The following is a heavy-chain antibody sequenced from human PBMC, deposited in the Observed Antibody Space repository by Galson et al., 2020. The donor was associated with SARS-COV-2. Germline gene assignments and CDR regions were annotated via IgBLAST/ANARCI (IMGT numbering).Heavy chain of an antibody. J-gene: IGHJ2*01. CDR3: ARRYTYGVSLSWYFEL. CDR1: GGSISSGGYS. Sequence: SETLSLTCAVSGGSISSGGYSWTWIRQAPGKGLEGIGYIYHSGATYYNPSLKSRLTISVDRSKNHLSLDLTSATAAATAVYYCARRYTYGVSLSWYFELWGRGRLVTVSS. CDR2: IYHSGAT. D-gene: IGHD5-18*01. V-gene: IGHV4-30-2*01.